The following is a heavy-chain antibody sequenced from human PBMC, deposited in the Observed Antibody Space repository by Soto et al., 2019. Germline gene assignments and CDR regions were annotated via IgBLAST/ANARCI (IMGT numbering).Heavy chain of an antibody. CDR1: GGSLSGYY. V-gene: IGHV4-34*01. D-gene: IGHD3-16*01. CDR2: INHSGST. J-gene: IGHJ1*01. Sequence: SETLSLTCAVYGGSLSGYYWSWIRQPPGRGLEWIGEINHSGSTNYNPSLKSRATISVDTSKNQFSLKLRSVTAADTAVYYCASWGAVAFYFRHWGRGTLVTVSS. CDR3: ASWGAVAFYFRH.